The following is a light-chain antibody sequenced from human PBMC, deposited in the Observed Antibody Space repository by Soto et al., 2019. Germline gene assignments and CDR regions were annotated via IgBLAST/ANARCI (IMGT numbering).Light chain of an antibody. V-gene: IGLV2-11*01. Sequence: QSALTQPRSVSGSPGQSVTISCTGTSSDVGGYNYVSWYQQHPGKAPKFMIYDVSKRPSGVPDRFSGSKSGNTASLTISGLQAEDEADYYCCSYADTFVLFGGGTKLTVL. CDR1: SSDVGGYNY. CDR3: CSYADTFVL. J-gene: IGLJ2*01. CDR2: DVS.